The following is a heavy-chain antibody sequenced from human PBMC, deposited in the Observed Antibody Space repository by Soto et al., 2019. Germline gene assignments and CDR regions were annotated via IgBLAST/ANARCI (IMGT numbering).Heavy chain of an antibody. CDR2: IYYSGST. CDR1: GGSISSYY. CDR3: ARERTTIGDFDY. D-gene: IGHD1-7*01. Sequence: SETLSLTCTVSGGSISSYYWSWIRQPPGKGLEWIGFIYYSGSTNYNPSLKSRVTISVDTSKNQFSLKLSSVTAADTAVYYCARERTTIGDFDYWGRGTLVTVSS. J-gene: IGHJ4*02. V-gene: IGHV4-59*01.